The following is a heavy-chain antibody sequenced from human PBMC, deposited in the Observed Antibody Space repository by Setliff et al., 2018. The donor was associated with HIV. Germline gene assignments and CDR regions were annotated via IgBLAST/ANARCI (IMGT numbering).Heavy chain of an antibody. D-gene: IGHD3-3*01. CDR1: GGSIRSSSYY. J-gene: IGHJ5*02. V-gene: IGHV4-39*01. CDR3: ARQSITIFGVVISGFDP. CDR2: IYYSGST. Sequence: SETLSLTCTVSGGSIRSSSYYWGWIHQPPGKGLEWIGSIYYSGSTYYNPSLKSRVTISVDMSKNQLSLKLSSVTAADTAVYYCARQSITIFGVVISGFDPWGQGTLVTVSS.